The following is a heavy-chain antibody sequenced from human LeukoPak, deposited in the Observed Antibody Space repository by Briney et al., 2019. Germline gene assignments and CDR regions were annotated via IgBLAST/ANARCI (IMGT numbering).Heavy chain of an antibody. CDR3: AKPYASGSYYVYYFDY. J-gene: IGHJ4*02. CDR2: ISASGIST. V-gene: IGHV3-23*01. Sequence: GGSLRLSCAASGFTFSNYAMSWVRQAPGKGLEWVSGISASGISTYYADPVKGRFTISRDSSKNTLYLQMNSLRAEDTAVYYCAKPYASGSYYVYYFDYWGQGTLVTVSS. CDR1: GFTFSNYA. D-gene: IGHD3-10*01.